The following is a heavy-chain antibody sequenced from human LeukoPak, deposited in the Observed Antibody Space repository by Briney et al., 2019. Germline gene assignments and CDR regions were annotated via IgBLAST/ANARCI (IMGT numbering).Heavy chain of an antibody. J-gene: IGHJ6*02. CDR2: IYSGGST. V-gene: IGHV3-53*01. CDR3: ARDGVFDYYGMDV. CDR1: GFTVSSNY. D-gene: IGHD3-16*01. Sequence: GGSLRLSCAASGFTVSSNYMSWVRQAPGKGLEWVSVIYSGGSTYYADSVKGRFAISRDNSKNTLYLQMNSLRAEDTAVYYCARDGVFDYYGMDVWGQGTTVTASS.